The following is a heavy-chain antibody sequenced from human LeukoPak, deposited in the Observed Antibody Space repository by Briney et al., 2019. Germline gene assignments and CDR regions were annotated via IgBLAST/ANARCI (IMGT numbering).Heavy chain of an antibody. Sequence: GGSLRLSCAASGFTFSSYWMSWVRQAPGKGLEWVANIKQDGSEKYHVDSVKGRFTISRDNAKNSLYLQMNSLGAEDTAVYYCAREFRVLDYYYMDVWGKGTTVTVSS. CDR2: IKQDGSEK. V-gene: IGHV3-7*01. CDR3: AREFRVLDYYYMDV. D-gene: IGHD3-3*01. CDR1: GFTFSSYW. J-gene: IGHJ6*03.